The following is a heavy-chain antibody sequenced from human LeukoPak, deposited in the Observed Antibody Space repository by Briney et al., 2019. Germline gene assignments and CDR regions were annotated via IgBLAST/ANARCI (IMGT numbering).Heavy chain of an antibody. V-gene: IGHV1-2*02. CDR3: ARSEGCSSTSCSPGWFDP. Sequence: VASVKVSCKASGYTFTGYYMHWVRQAPGQGLEWMGWINPNSGGTNYAQKFQGRVTMTRDTSISTAYMELSRLRSDDTAVYYCARSEGCSSTSCSPGWFDPWGQGTLVTVSS. CDR2: INPNSGGT. D-gene: IGHD2-2*01. CDR1: GYTFTGYY. J-gene: IGHJ5*02.